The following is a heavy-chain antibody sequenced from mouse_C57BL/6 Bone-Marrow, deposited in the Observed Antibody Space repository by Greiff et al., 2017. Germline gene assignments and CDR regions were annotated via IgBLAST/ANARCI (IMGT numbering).Heavy chain of an antibody. CDR2: IDPSDSYT. CDR3: ASGGDYGSSSYFDY. CDR1: GYTFTSYW. Sequence: VQLQQPGAELVKPGASVKLSCKASGYTFTSYWMQWVKQRPGQGLEWIGEIDPSDSYTNYNQKFKGKATLTVDTPSSTAYMQLSSLTSEDSAVYYCASGGDYGSSSYFDYWGQGTTLTVSS. V-gene: IGHV1-50*01. D-gene: IGHD1-1*01. J-gene: IGHJ2*01.